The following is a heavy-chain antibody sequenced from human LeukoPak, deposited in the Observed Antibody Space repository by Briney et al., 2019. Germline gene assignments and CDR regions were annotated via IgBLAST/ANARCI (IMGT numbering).Heavy chain of an antibody. CDR1: GFTFSSYG. CDR2: VSYDGSNK. D-gene: IGHD1-26*01. Sequence: GGSLRLSCAASGFTFSSYGMHWVRQAPGKGLEWVAVVSYDGSNKYYADSVKGRFTISRDDSKNTAYLQMNSLKTEDTAVYYCTRQVDSGSYDYYGMDVWGQGTTVTVSS. CDR3: TRQVDSGSYDYYGMDV. V-gene: IGHV3-30*03. J-gene: IGHJ6*02.